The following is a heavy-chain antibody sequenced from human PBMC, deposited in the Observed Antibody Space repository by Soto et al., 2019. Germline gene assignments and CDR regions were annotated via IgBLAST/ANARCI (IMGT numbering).Heavy chain of an antibody. CDR1: GGSISSSSHY. D-gene: IGHD1-1*01. CDR3: ARLAGTPSNYYYYMDV. J-gene: IGHJ6*03. CDR2: IYYSGST. V-gene: IGHV4-39*01. Sequence: NPSETLSLTCTVSGGSISSSSHYWGWIRQPPGKGLEWIGSIYYSGSTYYNPSLKSRVTISVDTSKNQFSLKLSSVTAADTAVYYCARLAGTPSNYYYYMDVWGKGTTVTVSS.